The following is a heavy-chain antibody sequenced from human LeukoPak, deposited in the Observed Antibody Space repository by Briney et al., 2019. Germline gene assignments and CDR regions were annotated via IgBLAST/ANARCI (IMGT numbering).Heavy chain of an antibody. CDR2: IIPIFGTA. Sequence: SVKVSCKASGGTFSSYAISWVRQAPGQGLEWMGGIIPIFGTANYAQKFQGRVTITADESTSTAYMELSSLRSEGTAVYYCASPPAYSSSWYDFDYWGQGTLVTVSS. D-gene: IGHD6-13*01. CDR1: GGTFSSYA. V-gene: IGHV1-69*13. CDR3: ASPPAYSSSWYDFDY. J-gene: IGHJ4*02.